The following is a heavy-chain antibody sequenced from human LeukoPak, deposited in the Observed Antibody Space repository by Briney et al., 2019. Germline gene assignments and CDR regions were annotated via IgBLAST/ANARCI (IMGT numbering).Heavy chain of an antibody. CDR2: INPNSGGT. J-gene: IGHJ5*02. CDR1: GYTFTGYY. V-gene: IGHV1-2*04. CDR3: ARDSRITIFGVAPNWFDP. Sequence: GASVKVSCKASGYTFTGYYMHWVRQAPGQGLEWMGWINPNSGGTNYAQKFQGWVTMTRDTSISTAYMELRSLRSDDTAVYYCARDSRITIFGVAPNWFDPWGQGTLVTVSS. D-gene: IGHD3-3*01.